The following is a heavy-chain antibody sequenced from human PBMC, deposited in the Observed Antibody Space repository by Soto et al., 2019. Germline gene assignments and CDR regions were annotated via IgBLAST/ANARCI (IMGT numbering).Heavy chain of an antibody. CDR1: GYTFTGYY. D-gene: IGHD2-2*01. J-gene: IGHJ4*02. V-gene: IGHV1-2*02. Sequence: ASVKVSCKASGYTFTGYYMHWVRQAPGQGLEWMGWINPNSGGTNYAQKFQGRVTMTRDTSTSTAYMELSRLRSDDTAVYYCARWASSTSLMRTYYFDYWGQGTLVTVSS. CDR2: INPNSGGT. CDR3: ARWASSTSLMRTYYFDY.